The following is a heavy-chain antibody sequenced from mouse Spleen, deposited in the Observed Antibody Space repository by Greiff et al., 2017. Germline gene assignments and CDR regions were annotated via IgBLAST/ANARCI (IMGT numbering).Heavy chain of an antibody. CDR1: GFTFSSYA. Sequence: EVKLMESGGGLVKPGGSLKLSCAASGFTFSSYAMSWVRQTPEKRLEWVATISSGGSYTYYPDSVKGRFTISRDNAKNTLYLQMSSLRSEDTAMYYCARQGGSSYWYFDVWGAGTTVTVSS. J-gene: IGHJ1*01. CDR3: ARQGGSSYWYFDV. D-gene: IGHD1-1*01. CDR2: ISSGGSYT. V-gene: IGHV5-9-3*01.